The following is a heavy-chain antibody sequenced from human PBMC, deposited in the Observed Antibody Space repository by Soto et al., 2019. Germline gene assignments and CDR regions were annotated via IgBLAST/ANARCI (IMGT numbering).Heavy chain of an antibody. J-gene: IGHJ4*02. CDR1: GFTFGDYA. V-gene: IGHV3-49*03. CDR2: IRRKAYGETT. CDR3: ARTYYDFWSGYFPLDY. D-gene: IGHD3-3*01. Sequence: SLRLSCTASGFTFGDYAMSWFRQAPGKGLEWVGFIRRKAYGETTEYAASLKGRFIISRDDSENVAYLQMNALKTEDTAVYYCARTYYDFWSGYFPLDYWGQGTLVTVSS.